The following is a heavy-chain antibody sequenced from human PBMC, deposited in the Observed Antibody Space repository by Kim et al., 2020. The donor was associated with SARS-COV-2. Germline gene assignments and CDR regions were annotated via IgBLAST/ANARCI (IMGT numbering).Heavy chain of an antibody. CDR3: AKDTGWGDWYFDL. Sequence: GGSLRLSCAASGFTFDDYAMHWVRQAPGKGLEWVSGISWNSGSIGYADSVKGRFTISSDNAKNSLYLQMNSLRAEDTALYYCAKDTGWGDWYFDLCGRGT. V-gene: IGHV3-9*01. CDR2: ISWNSGSI. J-gene: IGHJ2*01. D-gene: IGHD3-10*01. CDR1: GFTFDDYA.